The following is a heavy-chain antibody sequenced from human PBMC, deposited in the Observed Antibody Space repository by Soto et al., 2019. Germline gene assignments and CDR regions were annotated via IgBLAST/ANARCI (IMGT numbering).Heavy chain of an antibody. V-gene: IGHV1-46*01. CDR3: ASLYSGGSCPLGRSSFDP. J-gene: IGHJ5*02. D-gene: IGHD2-15*01. CDR2: INPSGGST. Sequence: QVQLVQSGAEVKKPGASVKVSCKASGYTFTSYYMHWVRQAPGQGLEWMGIINPSGGSTSYAQKXKGRATRTRDXXTXTXYLELSSLRSEDTAVYYCASLYSGGSCPLGRSSFDPWGQGTLVTVSS. CDR1: GYTFTSYY.